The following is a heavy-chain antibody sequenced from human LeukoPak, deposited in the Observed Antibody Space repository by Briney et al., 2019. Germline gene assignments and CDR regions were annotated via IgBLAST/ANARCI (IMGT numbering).Heavy chain of an antibody. D-gene: IGHD6-13*01. J-gene: IGHJ4*02. Sequence: PGGSLRLSCAASGFTFSSYSMNWVRQAPGKGLEWVSSIVGSSSTYYADSLKGRFTISRDNAKNSLYLQMNSLRAEDTAVYYCARIGAGSSRDYWGQGTLVTVSS. V-gene: IGHV3-21*01. CDR3: ARIGAGSSRDY. CDR2: IVGSSST. CDR1: GFTFSSYS.